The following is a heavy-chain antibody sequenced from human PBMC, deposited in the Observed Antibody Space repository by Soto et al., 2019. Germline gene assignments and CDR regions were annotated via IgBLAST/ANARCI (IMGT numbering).Heavy chain of an antibody. CDR1: GFTFSANR. D-gene: IGHD2-2*01. J-gene: IGHJ4*02. CDR3: ARGVGGEGRYVDY. V-gene: IGHV3-48*01. CDR2: ISSGGSNT. Sequence: EVQLVESGGGLVQPGGALRLSCAASGFTFSANRMNWVRQVPGKGLVWVSVISSGGSNTFYADSVKGRFTISRDNAKNSLYLQMNSLRAEDTAVSHCARGVGGEGRYVDYWGPGNLVTVSS.